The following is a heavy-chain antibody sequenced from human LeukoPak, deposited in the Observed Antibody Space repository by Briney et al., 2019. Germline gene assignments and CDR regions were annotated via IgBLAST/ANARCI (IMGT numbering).Heavy chain of an antibody. V-gene: IGHV1-2*02. Sequence: GASVKVSCKASGYTFTGYYMHWVRQAPGQGLEWMGWINPNSGGTNYAQKFQGRVTMTRDTSISTAYMELSRLRSDDTAVYYCARDTPRVVGDMDVWGKGTTVTVSS. CDR3: ARDTPRVVGDMDV. CDR1: GYTFTGYY. D-gene: IGHD2-2*01. CDR2: INPNSGGT. J-gene: IGHJ6*03.